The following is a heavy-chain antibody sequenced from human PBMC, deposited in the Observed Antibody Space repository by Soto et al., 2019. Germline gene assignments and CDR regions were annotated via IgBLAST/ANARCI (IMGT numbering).Heavy chain of an antibody. J-gene: IGHJ4*02. CDR1: GLNFATYW. D-gene: IGHD6-25*01. CDR2: IKHDETEK. Sequence: EVQLVESGGGLVQPGGSLRLSCEASGLNFATYWMSWVRQAPGKGLEWVANIKHDETEKYYVDSVKGRFTISRDNGKSSVYLQMNSLSAEDTAVYYGARDRAAYSYWGQGTLVIVSS. V-gene: IGHV3-7*01. CDR3: ARDRAAYSY.